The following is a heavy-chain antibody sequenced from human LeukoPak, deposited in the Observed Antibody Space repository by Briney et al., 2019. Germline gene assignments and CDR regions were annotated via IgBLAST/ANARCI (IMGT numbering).Heavy chain of an antibody. D-gene: IGHD3-22*01. J-gene: IGHJ4*02. CDR2: IWYDGSNK. CDR3: AKDLDYYDSSGYSPWDY. Sequence: GRSLRLSCAASGFTFSSYGMHWVRQAPGKGLEWVAVIWYDGSNKYYADSVKGRFTISRDNSKNTLYLQANSLRAEDTAVYYCAKDLDYYDSSGYSPWDYWGQGTLVTVSS. V-gene: IGHV3-33*06. CDR1: GFTFSSYG.